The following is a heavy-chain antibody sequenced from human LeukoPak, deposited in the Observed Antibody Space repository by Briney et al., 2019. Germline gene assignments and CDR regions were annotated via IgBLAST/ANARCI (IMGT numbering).Heavy chain of an antibody. CDR3: ARGGEEPQHSFDF. V-gene: IGHV3-21*01. CDR2: ISSSSSYI. J-gene: IGHJ4*02. D-gene: IGHD3-16*01. CDR1: GFTFSYYT. Sequence: KPGGSLRLSCAASGFTFSYYTINWVRQAPGKGLEWVSSISSSSSYIYYADSVKGRFTISRDNAKNSLYLQMHSLRAEDTAVYFCARGGEEPQHSFDFWGQGNLVTVST.